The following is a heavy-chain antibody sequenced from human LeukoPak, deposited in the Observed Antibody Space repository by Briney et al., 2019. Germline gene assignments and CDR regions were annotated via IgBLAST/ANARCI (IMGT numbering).Heavy chain of an antibody. CDR2: IRSKANSFVK. CDR1: GLAFSGSA. D-gene: IGHD2-15*01. V-gene: IGHV3-73*01. CDR3: TRHSDKYCSGNNCYVYNFYGLDV. Sequence: PGGSLKLSCAASGLAFSGSAIHWVRQASGKGLEWVGRIRSKANSFVKTYAASLEGRFTISRDDSSNTAYLQMNSLKTEDTAVYYCTRHSDKYCSGNNCYVYNFYGLDVWGQGTTVTVSS. J-gene: IGHJ6*02.